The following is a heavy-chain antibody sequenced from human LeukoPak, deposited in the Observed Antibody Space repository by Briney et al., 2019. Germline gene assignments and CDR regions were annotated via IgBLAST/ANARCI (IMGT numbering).Heavy chain of an antibody. J-gene: IGHJ3*02. V-gene: IGHV3-48*03. Sequence: GGSLSLSCAASGFTFSSYEVNWLRPAPGKGLEWVSYISSSGSTIYYADSVKGRFTISRDNAKNSLYLEMNNLRADDSAGYYCARTTVNAFDIWGQGTMVTVSS. D-gene: IGHD2/OR15-2a*01. CDR1: GFTFSSYE. CDR3: ARTTVNAFDI. CDR2: ISSSGSTI.